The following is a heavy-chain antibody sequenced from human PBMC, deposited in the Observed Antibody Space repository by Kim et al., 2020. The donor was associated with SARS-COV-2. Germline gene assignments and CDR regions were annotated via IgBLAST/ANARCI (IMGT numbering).Heavy chain of an antibody. V-gene: IGHV3-11*06. D-gene: IGHD3-16*02. J-gene: IGHJ4*02. Sequence: GRFTISRDNAKNSLYLQMNSLRAEDTAVYYCARDYDYVWGSYRYTGVDYWGQGTLVTVSS. CDR3: ARDYDYVWGSYRYTGVDY.